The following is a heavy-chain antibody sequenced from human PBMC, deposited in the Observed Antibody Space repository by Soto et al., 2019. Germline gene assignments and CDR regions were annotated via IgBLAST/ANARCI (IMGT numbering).Heavy chain of an antibody. D-gene: IGHD2-15*01. Sequence: RASVKVSCKASGGTFSSYAISWVRQAPGQGLEWMGGIIPIFGTANYAQKFQGRVTITADKSTSTAYMELSSLRSEDTAVYYCARDRRYCSGGSCPQYYYYYYGMDVWGQGTTVTVSS. V-gene: IGHV1-69*06. CDR3: ARDRRYCSGGSCPQYYYYYYGMDV. CDR2: IIPIFGTA. J-gene: IGHJ6*02. CDR1: GGTFSSYA.